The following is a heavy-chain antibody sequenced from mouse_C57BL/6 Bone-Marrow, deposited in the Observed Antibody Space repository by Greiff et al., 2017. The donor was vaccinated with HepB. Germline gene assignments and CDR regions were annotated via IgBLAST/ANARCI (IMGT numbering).Heavy chain of an antibody. V-gene: IGHV1-81*01. Sequence: QVHVKQSGAELARPGASVKLSCKASGYTFTSYGISWVKQRTGQGLEWIGEIYPRSGNTYYNEKFKGKATLTADKSSSTAYMELRSLTSEDSAVYFCARGDAQATPYWGQGTLVTVSA. D-gene: IGHD3-2*02. J-gene: IGHJ3*01. CDR2: IYPRSGNT. CDR3: ARGDAQATPY. CDR1: GYTFTSYG.